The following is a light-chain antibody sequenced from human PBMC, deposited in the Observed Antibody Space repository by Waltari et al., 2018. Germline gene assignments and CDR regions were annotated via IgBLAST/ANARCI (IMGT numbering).Light chain of an antibody. J-gene: IGLJ1*01. Sequence: QSALTQPASVSGSPGQSITVSCTGTSSDIGTYNYVSWYQQHTGKAPKLMIYDVSSRPSGVSNRFSGSKSLNTASLTISGLQAEDEADYYCDSKSSSSPHVFGTGTKVTVL. CDR2: DVS. V-gene: IGLV2-14*03. CDR1: SSDIGTYNY. CDR3: DSKSSSSPHV.